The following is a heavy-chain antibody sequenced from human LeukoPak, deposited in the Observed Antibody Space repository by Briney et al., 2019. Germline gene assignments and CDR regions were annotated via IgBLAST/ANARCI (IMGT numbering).Heavy chain of an antibody. D-gene: IGHD6-13*01. CDR3: ASPAAGTNSDF. Sequence: GGSLRLSCAASGFTVSSNYMTWVRQAPGKGLEWVSVIYSGGTTYYADSVKGRFTISRDNSKNTLYLQVHSLRAEDTAVYYCASPAAGTNSDFWGQGTLVTVSS. CDR1: GFTVSSNY. V-gene: IGHV3-66*01. J-gene: IGHJ4*02. CDR2: IYSGGTT.